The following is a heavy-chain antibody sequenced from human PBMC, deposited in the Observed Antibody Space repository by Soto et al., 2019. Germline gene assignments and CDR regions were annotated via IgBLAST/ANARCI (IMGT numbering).Heavy chain of an antibody. V-gene: IGHV4-31*03. Sequence: PSETLSLTCTVSGGSISSGGYYWSWIRQHPGKGLEWIGYIYYSGSTYYNPSLKSRVTISVDTSKNQFSLKLSSVTAADTAVYYCARTYQLLSADNWFDPWGQGTLVTVSS. CDR3: ARTYQLLSADNWFDP. D-gene: IGHD2-2*01. CDR2: IYYSGST. J-gene: IGHJ5*02. CDR1: GGSISSGGYY.